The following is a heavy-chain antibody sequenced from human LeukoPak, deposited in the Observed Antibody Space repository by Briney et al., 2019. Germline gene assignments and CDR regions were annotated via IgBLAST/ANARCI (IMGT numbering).Heavy chain of an antibody. D-gene: IGHD3-3*01. Sequence: SETLSLTCTVSGGSLSSSSYYWGWTRQPPGKGLEWIGSIYYSGSTYYNPSLKSRVTISVDTSKNQFSLKLSSVTAADTAVYYCARKIRFSRPLPYYYMDVWGKGTTVTVSS. CDR3: ARKIRFSRPLPYYYMDV. J-gene: IGHJ6*03. CDR1: GGSLSSSSYY. CDR2: IYYSGST. V-gene: IGHV4-39*01.